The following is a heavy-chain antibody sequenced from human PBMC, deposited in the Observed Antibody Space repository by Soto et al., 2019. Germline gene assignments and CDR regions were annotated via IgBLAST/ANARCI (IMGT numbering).Heavy chain of an antibody. D-gene: IGHD3-3*01. CDR1: GYTFTSYD. J-gene: IGHJ6*03. CDR3: ARQAYYDFGSGYSINYYYYYYMDV. CDR2: MNPNSGNT. Sequence: QVQLVQSGAEVKKPGASVKVSCKASGYTFTSYDINWVRQATGQGLEWMGWMNPNSGNTGYAQKFQGRVTMTRNTSISTAYMELSSLRSEDTDVYYCARQAYYDFGSGYSINYYYYYYMDVWGKVTTVTVSS. V-gene: IGHV1-8*01.